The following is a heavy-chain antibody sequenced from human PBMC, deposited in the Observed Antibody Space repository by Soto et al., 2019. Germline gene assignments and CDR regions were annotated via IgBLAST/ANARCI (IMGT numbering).Heavy chain of an antibody. D-gene: IGHD6-19*01. CDR1: GYTFSGFY. J-gene: IGHJ4*02. CDR3: ASAAVTGTAGLGF. CDR2: INPNSGGT. V-gene: IGHV1-2*02. Sequence: ASVKVSCKASGYTFSGFYMHWVRQAPGQGFAWMGWINPNSGGTKSAKKFQGRVIMTRDTSISTAYMELSKLTSDDTAVYYCASAAVTGTAGLGFWGQGTQVTVSS.